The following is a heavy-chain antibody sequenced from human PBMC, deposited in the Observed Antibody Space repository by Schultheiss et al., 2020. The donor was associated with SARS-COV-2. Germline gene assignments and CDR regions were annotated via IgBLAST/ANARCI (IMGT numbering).Heavy chain of an antibody. CDR3: ASSMFIGGYCSSTSCYIPNWFDP. CDR2: ISGSGGST. Sequence: GESLKISCAASGFTFSSYAMSWVRQAPGKGLEWVSAISGSGGSTYYADSVKGRFTISRDNSKNSLYLQMNSLRAEDTAVYYCASSMFIGGYCSSTSCYIPNWFDPWGQGTLVTVSS. CDR1: GFTFSSYA. J-gene: IGHJ5*02. D-gene: IGHD2-2*01. V-gene: IGHV3-23*01.